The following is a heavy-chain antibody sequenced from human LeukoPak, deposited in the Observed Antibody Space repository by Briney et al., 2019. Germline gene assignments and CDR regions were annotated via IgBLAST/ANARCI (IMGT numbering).Heavy chain of an antibody. CDR3: ARSAQPWYSSSSHFHY. CDR2: IYTSGST. J-gene: IGHJ4*02. Sequence: KPSETLSLTCTVSGGSISSYYWSWIRQPPGNGLEWIGYIYTSGSTNYNPSLKSRVTISVDTSKNQFSLKLSSVTAADTAVYYCARSAQPWYSSSSHFHYWGQGNLVTVSS. CDR1: GGSISSYY. D-gene: IGHD6-6*01. V-gene: IGHV4-4*09.